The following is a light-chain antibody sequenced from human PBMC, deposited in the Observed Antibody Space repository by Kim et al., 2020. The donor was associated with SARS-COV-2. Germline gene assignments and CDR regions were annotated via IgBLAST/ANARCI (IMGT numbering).Light chain of an antibody. CDR2: DVS. J-gene: IGLJ1*01. CDR1: SSDIGFYNF. CDR3: TSYTTRKTYV. Sequence: GQSITISCTGTSSDIGFYNFVSWYQQHPGKAPKFMIYDVSERPSGVSDRFSGSKSGNTASLTISGLQAEDDADYYCTSYTTRKTYVFGSGTKVTVL. V-gene: IGLV2-14*04.